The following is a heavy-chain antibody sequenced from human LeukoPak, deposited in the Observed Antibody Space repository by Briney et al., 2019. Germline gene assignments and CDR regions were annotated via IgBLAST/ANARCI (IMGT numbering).Heavy chain of an antibody. CDR1: GFTFSSYG. V-gene: IGHV3-30*19. CDR3: ARERERFFNL. J-gene: IGHJ5*02. D-gene: IGHD3-3*01. CDR2: ISYDGSNK. Sequence: PGGSLRLSCAASGFTFSSYGMHWVRQAPGKGLEWVAFISYDGSNKYYADSVKGRFTISRDNSKNTLYLQMNSLRAEDTAVYYCARERERFFNLWGQGTLVTVSS.